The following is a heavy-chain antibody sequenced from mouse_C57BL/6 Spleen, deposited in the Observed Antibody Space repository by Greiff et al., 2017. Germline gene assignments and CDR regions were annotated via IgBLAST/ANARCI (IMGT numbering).Heavy chain of an antibody. J-gene: IGHJ3*01. Sequence: VQLQQPGAELVKPGASVKVSCKASGYTFTSYWMHWVKQRPGQGLEWIGRINPSDSDTNYNQKFKGKTTLTVDKSSSTDYMQVGSLTSEGSAVYYCGRWLLEFAYWGQGTLVTVSA. CDR2: INPSDSDT. D-gene: IGHD2-3*01. CDR3: GRWLLEFAY. V-gene: IGHV1-74*01. CDR1: GYTFTSYW.